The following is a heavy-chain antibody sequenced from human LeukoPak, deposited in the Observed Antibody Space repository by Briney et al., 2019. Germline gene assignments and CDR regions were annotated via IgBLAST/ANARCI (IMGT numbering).Heavy chain of an antibody. CDR3: AKVFRSGDLFVTDY. V-gene: IGHV3-23*01. Sequence: GGSPRLSCAASGFTFSSYALTWVRQAPGKGLEWVSTISGSGGGTYSADSVKGRFTISRDNSKNTLYLQMNSLRAEDTAVYYCAKVFRSGDLFVTDYWGQGTLVTVSS. J-gene: IGHJ4*02. CDR2: ISGSGGGT. D-gene: IGHD4-17*01. CDR1: GFTFSSYA.